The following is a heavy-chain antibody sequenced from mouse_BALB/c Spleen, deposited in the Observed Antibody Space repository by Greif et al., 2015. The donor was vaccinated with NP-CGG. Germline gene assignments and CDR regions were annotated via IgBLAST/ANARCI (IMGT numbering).Heavy chain of an antibody. Sequence: EVQLVESGGGLVKPGGSLKLSCAASGFTFSSYAMSWVRQSPEKRLEWVAEISSGGSYTYYPDTVTGRFTISRDNAKNTLYLEMSSLRSEGTAMYYCAREGGNYGYYFDYWGQGTTLTVSS. V-gene: IGHV5-9-4*01. J-gene: IGHJ2*01. CDR1: GFTFSSYA. CDR2: ISSGGSYT. CDR3: AREGGNYGYYFDY. D-gene: IGHD2-1*01.